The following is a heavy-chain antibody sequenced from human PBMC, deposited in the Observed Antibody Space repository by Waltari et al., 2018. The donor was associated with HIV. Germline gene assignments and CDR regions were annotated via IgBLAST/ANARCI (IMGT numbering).Heavy chain of an antibody. CDR2: ISWDGGST. D-gene: IGHD6-6*01. CDR3: AKESIAAPFHYYYGMDV. V-gene: IGHV3-43*01. Sequence: EVQLVESGGVVVQPGGSLRLSCAASGFTFDDYTMHWVRQDPGKGLEWVSLISWDGGSTYYADSVKGRFTISRDNSKNSLYLQMNSLRTEDTALYYCAKESIAAPFHYYYGMDVWGQGTTVTVSS. CDR1: GFTFDDYT. J-gene: IGHJ6*02.